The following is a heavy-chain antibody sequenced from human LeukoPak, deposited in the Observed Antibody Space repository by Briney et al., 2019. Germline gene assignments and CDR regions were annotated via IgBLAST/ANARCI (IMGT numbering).Heavy chain of an antibody. J-gene: IGHJ4*02. V-gene: IGHV4-39*01. CDR2: IYYSGST. CDR1: GGSISSSSYY. D-gene: IGHD4-17*01. Sequence: SETLSLTCTVSGGSISSSSYYWGWIRQPPGRGLEWIGSIYYSGSTYYNPSLKSRVTISVDTSKNQFSLKLSSVTAADTAVYYCARGQGTVTTHWGQGTLVTVSS. CDR3: ARGQGTVTTH.